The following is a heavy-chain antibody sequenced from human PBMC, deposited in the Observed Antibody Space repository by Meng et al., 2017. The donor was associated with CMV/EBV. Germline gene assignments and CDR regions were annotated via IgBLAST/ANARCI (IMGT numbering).Heavy chain of an antibody. J-gene: IGHJ5*02. CDR3: ARHYSNLKGGWFDP. CDR2: INPNSGGT. CDR1: GYTFTGYY. D-gene: IGHD4-11*01. Sequence: ASVKVSCKASGYTFTGYYMHWVRQAPGQGLEWMGWINPNSGGTNYAQKFQGRVTMTRDTSISTAYMELSRLRSDDTAVYYCARHYSNLKGGWFDPWGQGTLVTVSS. V-gene: IGHV1-2*02.